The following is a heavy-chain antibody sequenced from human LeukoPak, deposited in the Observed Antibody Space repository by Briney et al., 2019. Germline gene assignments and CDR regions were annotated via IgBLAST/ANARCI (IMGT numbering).Heavy chain of an antibody. Sequence: PSQTLSLTCTVSGGSISSGSSYWSWIRQPAGKGLEWIGRIYTSGSTNYNPSLKSRVTISVDTSKNQFSLKLSSVTAADTAVYYCAQTARGELQGGVDAFDIWGQGTMVTVSS. D-gene: IGHD1-26*01. J-gene: IGHJ3*02. CDR3: AQTARGELQGGVDAFDI. CDR2: IYTSGST. CDR1: GGSISSGSSY. V-gene: IGHV4-61*02.